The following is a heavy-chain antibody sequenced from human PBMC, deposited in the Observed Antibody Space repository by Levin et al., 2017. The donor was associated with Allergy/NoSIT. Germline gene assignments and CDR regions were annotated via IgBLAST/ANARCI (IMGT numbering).Heavy chain of an antibody. V-gene: IGHV5-51*01. CDR1: GYSFTSYW. J-gene: IGHJ6*03. D-gene: IGHD3-16*01. Sequence: GESLKISCKGSGYSFTSYWIGWVRQMPGKGLEWMGIIYPGDSDIRYSPSFEGQVTISADKSISTAYLQWSSLKASDSAMYYCARWALGGSLTYYYYYYMDVWGKGTTVTVSS. CDR2: IYPGDSDI. CDR3: ARWALGGSLTYYYYYYMDV.